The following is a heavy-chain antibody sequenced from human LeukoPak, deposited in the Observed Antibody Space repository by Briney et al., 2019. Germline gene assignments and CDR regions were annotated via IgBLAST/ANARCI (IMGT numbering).Heavy chain of an antibody. CDR2: TRSRSAHT. J-gene: IGHJ4*02. CDR3: AKETKLVMTIREY. CDR1: GLTFSSFS. D-gene: IGHD4/OR15-4a*01. V-gene: IGHV3-21*04. Sequence: PGRSLRLSCAASGLTFSSFSMIWVRHAPRRGREWVSSTRSRSAHTLYTESGEGRFTISRDNAKNTLFLQMNSERAEHTGMYYCAKETKLVMTIREYWGQGILVSV.